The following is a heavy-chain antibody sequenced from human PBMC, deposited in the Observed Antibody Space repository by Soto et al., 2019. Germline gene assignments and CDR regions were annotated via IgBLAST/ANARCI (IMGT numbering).Heavy chain of an antibody. CDR1: GGSISSGGYS. Sequence: SETLSLTCAVSGGSISSGGYSWSWIRQPPGKGLEWIGYIYHSGSTYYNPSLKSRVTISVDTSKNQFSLKLSSVTVADTAVYYRARGSGTFDNWGQGTLVTVSS. V-gene: IGHV4-30-2*01. J-gene: IGHJ4*02. CDR2: IYHSGST. D-gene: IGHD1-7*01. CDR3: ARGSGTFDN.